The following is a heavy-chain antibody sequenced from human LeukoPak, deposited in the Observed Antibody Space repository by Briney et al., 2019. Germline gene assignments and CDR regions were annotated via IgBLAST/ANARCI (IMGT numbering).Heavy chain of an antibody. J-gene: IGHJ4*02. Sequence: GASVKVSCKASGYTFTSYYMHWVRQAPGQGLEWMGIINPSGGSTSYAQKFQGRVTMTRDMSTSTAYMELRSLRSDDTAVYYCARDSGTIFGIVRYYFDYWGQGTLVTVSS. D-gene: IGHD3-3*01. V-gene: IGHV1-46*01. CDR3: ARDSGTIFGIVRYYFDY. CDR1: GYTFTSYY. CDR2: INPSGGST.